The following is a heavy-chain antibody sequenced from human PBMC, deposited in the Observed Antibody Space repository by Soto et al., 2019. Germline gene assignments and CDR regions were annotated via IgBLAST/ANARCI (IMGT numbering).Heavy chain of an antibody. CDR2: ISGSGGST. CDR1: GFTFSSYA. V-gene: IGHV3-23*01. Sequence: PGGSLRLSCAASGFTFSSYAMSWVRQAPGKGLEWVSAISGSGGSTYYADSVKGRFTISRDNSKNTLYLQMNSLRAEDTAVYYCANVRYCSGGSCYSFPSYWGQGTLVTVSS. CDR3: ANVRYCSGGSCYSFPSY. D-gene: IGHD2-15*01. J-gene: IGHJ4*02.